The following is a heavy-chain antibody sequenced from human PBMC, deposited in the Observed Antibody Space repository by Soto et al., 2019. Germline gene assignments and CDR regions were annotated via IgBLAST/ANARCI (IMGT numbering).Heavy chain of an antibody. Sequence: GGSLRLSCAASGFTFSSYGMHWVRQAPGKGLEWVAVIWYDGSNKYYADSVKGRFTISRDNSKNTLYLQMNSLRAEDTAVYYCARDGLHTEYYYDSSGYYPPDYFDYWGQGTLVTVSS. V-gene: IGHV3-33*01. D-gene: IGHD3-22*01. CDR2: IWYDGSNK. J-gene: IGHJ4*02. CDR1: GFTFSSYG. CDR3: ARDGLHTEYYYDSSGYYPPDYFDY.